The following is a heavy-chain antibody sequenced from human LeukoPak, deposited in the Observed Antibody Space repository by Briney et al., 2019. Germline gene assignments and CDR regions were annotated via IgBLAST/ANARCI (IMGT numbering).Heavy chain of an antibody. CDR3: ARDRAIAAAGGPHNWFDP. J-gene: IGHJ5*02. V-gene: IGHV3-13*01. Sequence: GGSLRLSCAASGFTFSSYDMHWVRRATGKGLEWVSAIGTAGDTYYPGSVKGRFTISRENAKNSLYLQMNSLRAGDTAVYYCARDRAIAAAGGPHNWFDPWGQGTLVTVSS. CDR2: IGTAGDT. CDR1: GFTFSSYD. D-gene: IGHD6-13*01.